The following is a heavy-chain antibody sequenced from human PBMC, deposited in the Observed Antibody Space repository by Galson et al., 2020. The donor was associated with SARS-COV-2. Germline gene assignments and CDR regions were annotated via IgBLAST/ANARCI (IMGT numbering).Heavy chain of an antibody. D-gene: IGHD4-4*01. CDR1: SGFIDSTSYY. V-gene: IGHV4-39*07. CDR2: IYFNGRT. Sequence: ASETLSLTCSVSSGFIDSTSYYWGWIRQPPGKGLEWIGSIYFNGRTFYNPSLMSRVTISIDTSKNQFSLTLTTVTAADTALYFCARKTSTYDYWGPGAQVTVSS. J-gene: IGHJ4*01. CDR3: ARKTSTYDY.